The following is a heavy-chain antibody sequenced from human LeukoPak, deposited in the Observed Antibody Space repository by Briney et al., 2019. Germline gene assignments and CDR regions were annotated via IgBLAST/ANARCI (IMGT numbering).Heavy chain of an antibody. D-gene: IGHD3-10*01. CDR2: ISYDGSNK. CDR3: AKDIGSYYDY. J-gene: IGHJ4*02. V-gene: IGHV3-30*04. CDR1: GFTFSSYV. Sequence: PGGSLRLSCAASGFTFSSYVMHWVRQAPGKGLEWVAIISYDGSNKYYADSVKGRFTISRDNSKNTLYLQMNSLRAEDTAVYYCAKDIGSYYDYWGQGILVTVSS.